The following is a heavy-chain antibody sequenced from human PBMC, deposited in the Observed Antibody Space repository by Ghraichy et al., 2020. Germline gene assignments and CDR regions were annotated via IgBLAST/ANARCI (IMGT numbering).Heavy chain of an antibody. CDR2: IYYSGST. V-gene: IGHV4-59*01. J-gene: IGHJ6*03. CDR3: ARTREGGYYYYMDV. Sequence: SETLSLTCTVSGGSISSYYWSWIRQPPGKGLEWIGYIYYSGSTNYNPSLKSRVTISVDTSKNQFSLKLSSVTAADTAVYYCARTREGGYYYYMDVWGKGTTVTVSS. D-gene: IGHD1-26*01. CDR1: GGSISSYY.